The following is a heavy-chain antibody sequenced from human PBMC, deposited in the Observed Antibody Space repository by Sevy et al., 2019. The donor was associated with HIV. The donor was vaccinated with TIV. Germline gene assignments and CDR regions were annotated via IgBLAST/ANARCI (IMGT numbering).Heavy chain of an antibody. CDR2: ITPDDT. J-gene: IGHJ5*02. CDR1: KLTFTNAW. CDR3: ARDAQTWRGPWYGTSGADR. Sequence: GGSLRLSCAASKLTFTNAWMTWVRQAPGKGLEWVSSITPDDTHYADSVRGRFSVSRDNSKNTLYLQMDSLTVDDTAVYYCARDAQTWRGPWYGTSGADRWGQGTLVTVSS. V-gene: IGHV3-53*01. D-gene: IGHD1-1*01.